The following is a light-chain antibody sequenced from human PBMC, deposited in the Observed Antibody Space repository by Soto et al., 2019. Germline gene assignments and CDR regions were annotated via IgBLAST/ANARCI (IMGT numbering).Light chain of an antibody. J-gene: IGKJ2*02. Sequence: EIVLTQSPGTLSLSPGERATLSCRASQSVSSSYLAWYQQKPGQAPRLLIYGASSRATGIPDRFSGSGSGTDFTLTISRLEPEDFAVYYCQQYSSSPRTFGQGTKLESK. V-gene: IGKV3-20*01. CDR2: GAS. CDR1: QSVSSSY. CDR3: QQYSSSPRT.